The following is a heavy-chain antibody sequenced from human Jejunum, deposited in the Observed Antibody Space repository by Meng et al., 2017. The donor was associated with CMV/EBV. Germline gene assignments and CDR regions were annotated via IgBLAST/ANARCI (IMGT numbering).Heavy chain of an antibody. CDR3: AKDVNPLNWFFDV. J-gene: IGHJ2*01. CDR2: ISHSGAT. V-gene: IGHV4-39*07. Sequence: RLQESGPGLVKPSETLSLSCTVSGVSISSSYHYWAWVRQSPGKGLEWIGSISHSGATYYTPSLTSRLTMSVDTSKNQFSLKLSFVTAADTAVYYCAKDVNPLNWFFDVWGRGTLVTVSS. CDR1: GVSISSSYHY. D-gene: IGHD1-14*01.